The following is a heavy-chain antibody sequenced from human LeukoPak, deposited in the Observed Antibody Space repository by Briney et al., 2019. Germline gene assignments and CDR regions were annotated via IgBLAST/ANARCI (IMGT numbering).Heavy chain of an antibody. V-gene: IGHV4-30-4*07. D-gene: IGHD1-14*01. Sequence: SETLSLTCAVSGGSISSGGYSWSWIRQPPGKGLEWIGYIYYSGSTYYNPSLKSRVTISVDTSKNQSSLKLSSVTAADTAVYYCASHGIFDYWAQGTLVTVSS. CDR1: GGSISSGGYS. CDR3: ASHGIFDY. CDR2: IYYSGST. J-gene: IGHJ4*02.